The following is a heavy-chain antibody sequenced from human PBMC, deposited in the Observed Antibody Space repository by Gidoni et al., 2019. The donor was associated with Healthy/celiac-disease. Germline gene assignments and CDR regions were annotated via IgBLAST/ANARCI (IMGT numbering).Heavy chain of an antibody. CDR1: GGSISSYY. V-gene: IGHV4-59*01. CDR3: ARVGYDILTGSHAYFDY. Sequence: QVQLQESGPGLVKPSETLSLTCTVSGGSISSYYWSWIRQPPGKGLEWIGYIYYSGSTNYNPSLKSRVTISVDTFKNQFSLKLSSVTAADTAVYYCARVGYDILTGSHAYFDYWGQGTLVTVSS. J-gene: IGHJ4*02. CDR2: IYYSGST. D-gene: IGHD3-9*01.